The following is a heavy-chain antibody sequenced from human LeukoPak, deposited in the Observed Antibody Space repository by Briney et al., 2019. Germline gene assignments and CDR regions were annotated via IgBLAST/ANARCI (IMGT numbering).Heavy chain of an antibody. J-gene: IGHJ4*02. D-gene: IGHD6-13*01. Sequence: SETLSLTCTVSGGSLSSSSYYWGWIRQPPGKGLEWIGSIYYSGSTYYNPSLKSRVTISVDTSKNQFSLKLSSVTAADTAVYYCARVREATIAPFFDYWGQGILVTVSS. V-gene: IGHV4-39*01. CDR3: ARVREATIAPFFDY. CDR1: GGSLSSSSYY. CDR2: IYYSGST.